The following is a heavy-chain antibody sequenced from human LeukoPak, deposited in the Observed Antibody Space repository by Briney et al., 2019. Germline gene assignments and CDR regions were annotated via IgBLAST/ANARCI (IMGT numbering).Heavy chain of an antibody. Sequence: ASVKVSCKASGYTFTGYYMHWVRQASGQGLEWMGWINPNSGGTNYAQKFQGRVTMTRDTSISTAYMELSRLRSDDTAVYYCARNLVLRYFDWLNYWGQGTLVTVSS. CDR2: INPNSGGT. V-gene: IGHV1-2*02. CDR1: GYTFTGYY. CDR3: ARNLVLRYFDWLNY. J-gene: IGHJ4*02. D-gene: IGHD3-9*01.